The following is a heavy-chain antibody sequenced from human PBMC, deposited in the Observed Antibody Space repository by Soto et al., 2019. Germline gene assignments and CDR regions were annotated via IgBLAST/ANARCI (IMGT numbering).Heavy chain of an antibody. D-gene: IGHD3-22*01. Sequence: GGSLRLSCAASAFTFSSYSMNWVRQAPGKGLEWVSSISSSSSYIYYEDSVKGRFTISRDNAKNSLYLQMNSLRAEDTAVYYCAGDTGDSTVGAFDIWGQGTMVTVSS. CDR3: AGDTGDSTVGAFDI. CDR1: AFTFSSYS. CDR2: ISSSSSYI. J-gene: IGHJ3*02. V-gene: IGHV3-21*01.